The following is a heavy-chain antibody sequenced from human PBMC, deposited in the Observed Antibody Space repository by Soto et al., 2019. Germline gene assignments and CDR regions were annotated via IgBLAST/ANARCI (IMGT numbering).Heavy chain of an antibody. D-gene: IGHD1-7*01. CDR2: ISYDGSNK. Sequence: QVQLVESGGGVVQPGRSLRLSCAASGFTFSSYAMHWVRQAPGKGLEWVAVISYDGSNKYYADSVKGRFTISRDNSKNTXYLQMNSLRAEDTAVYYCARGDNWNYLNWFDPWGQXTL. CDR3: ARGDNWNYLNWFDP. V-gene: IGHV3-30-3*01. J-gene: IGHJ5*02. CDR1: GFTFSSYA.